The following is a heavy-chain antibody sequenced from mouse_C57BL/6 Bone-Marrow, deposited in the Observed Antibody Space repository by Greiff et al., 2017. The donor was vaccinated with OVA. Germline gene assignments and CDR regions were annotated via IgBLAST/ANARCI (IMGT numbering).Heavy chain of an antibody. CDR3: ARDPHSNYAMDY. D-gene: IGHD2-5*01. Sequence: EVQLVESGGGLVKPGGSLKLSCAASGFTFSSYAMSWVRQTPEKRLEWVATISDGGSYTYYPDNVKGRFTISRDNAKNNQYLQMSHLKSEDTAMYYCARDPHSNYAMDYWGQGTSVTVSS. CDR2: ISDGGSYT. CDR1: GFTFSSYA. J-gene: IGHJ4*01. V-gene: IGHV5-4*01.